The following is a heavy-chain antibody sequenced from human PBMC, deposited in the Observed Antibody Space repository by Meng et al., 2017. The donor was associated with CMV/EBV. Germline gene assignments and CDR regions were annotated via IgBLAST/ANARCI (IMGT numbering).Heavy chain of an antibody. CDR1: GFTFSSYE. CDR3: ARDLQLFRSSWHPVDI. J-gene: IGHJ3*02. CDR2: ISSSGSSI. Sequence: GESLKISCAASGFTFSSYEMNWVRQAPGKGLEWISYISSSGSSIYYADSVKGRFTFSRDNAKNSLYLQMNSLRAEDTAVYYCARDLQLFRSSWHPVDIWGQGTMVTVSS. V-gene: IGHV3-48*03. D-gene: IGHD6-13*01.